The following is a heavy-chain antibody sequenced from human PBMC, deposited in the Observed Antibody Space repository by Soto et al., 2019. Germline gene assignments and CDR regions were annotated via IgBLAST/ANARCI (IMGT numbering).Heavy chain of an antibody. D-gene: IGHD3-22*01. Sequence: GASVKVSCKASGYTFTSYYMHWVRQAPGQGLEWMGIINPSGGSTGYAQKFQGRVTMTRDTSTSTVYMELSSLRSEDTAVYYCARWRRYYDSRGAFDIWGQGTMVTV. CDR1: GYTFTSYY. V-gene: IGHV1-46*01. CDR2: INPSGGST. J-gene: IGHJ3*02. CDR3: ARWRRYYDSRGAFDI.